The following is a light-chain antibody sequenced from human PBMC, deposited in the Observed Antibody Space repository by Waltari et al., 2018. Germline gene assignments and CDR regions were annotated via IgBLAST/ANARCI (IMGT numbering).Light chain of an antibody. CDR1: SSDVGGYNY. J-gene: IGLJ2*01. CDR2: DVS. CDR3: CSYAGSSTLV. Sequence: QSALPQPASVSGSPGQSITISCTGTSSDVGGYNYVSWYQQHPGKAPNPMIYDVSKRPSGVSNRFSGSKSGNTASLTISGLQAEDEADYYCCSYAGSSTLVFGGGTKLTVL. V-gene: IGLV2-23*02.